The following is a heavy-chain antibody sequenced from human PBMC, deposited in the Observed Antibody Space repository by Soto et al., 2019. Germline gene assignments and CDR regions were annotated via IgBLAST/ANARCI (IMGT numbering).Heavy chain of an antibody. V-gene: IGHV3-48*03. CDR1: RFTFSTYE. CDR3: VRYCSTTLCNGVATRTFDY. Sequence: GGSLRLSCAASRFTFSTYEMHWVRQAPGKGLEWVSYISSSGSTVYYADSVKGRFTISRDNTRNSLYLQMNSLRDEDTALYYCVRYCSTTLCNGVATRTFDYWGQGTLVTVSS. CDR2: ISSSGSTV. J-gene: IGHJ4*02. D-gene: IGHD2-2*01.